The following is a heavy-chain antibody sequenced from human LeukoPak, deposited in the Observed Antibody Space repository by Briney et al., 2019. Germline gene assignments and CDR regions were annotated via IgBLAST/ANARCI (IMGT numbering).Heavy chain of an antibody. CDR3: ARVRSGSYYYYFDY. V-gene: IGHV4-4*07. D-gene: IGHD3-10*01. Sequence: SETLSLTCTVSGYSISSGYYWSWIRQPAGKGLEWIGRIYTSGSTNYNPSLKSRVTMSVDTSKNQFSLKLSSVTAADTAVYYCARVRSGSYYYYFDYWGQGTLVTVSS. CDR1: GYSISSGYY. CDR2: IYTSGST. J-gene: IGHJ4*02.